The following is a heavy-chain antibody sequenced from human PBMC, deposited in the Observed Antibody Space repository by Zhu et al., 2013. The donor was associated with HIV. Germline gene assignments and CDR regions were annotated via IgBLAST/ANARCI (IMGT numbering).Heavy chain of an antibody. CDR2: INPSGGRT. CDR3: ARGRTYFWSWLFSYFDY. Sequence: QVHVVQSGAEEKSPGASVKVSCKASGYTLTDDLVHWVRQAPGQGLEWMGIINPSGGRTSYAQKFQGRVTMTRDTSTSTVYMDLSSLRSEDTAVYYCARGRTYFWSWLFSYFDYVGQGTLVTVSS. D-gene: IGHD3-3*01. CDR1: GYTLTDDL. J-gene: IGHJ4*02. V-gene: IGHV1-46*01.